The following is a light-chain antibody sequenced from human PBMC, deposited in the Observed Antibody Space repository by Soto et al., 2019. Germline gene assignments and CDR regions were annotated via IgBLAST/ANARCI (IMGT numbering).Light chain of an antibody. J-gene: IGKJ4*01. V-gene: IGKV2-28*01. CDR1: RSLLHINGQNY. CDR3: MQGLHTPLT. Sequence: VLTQSPLSLPVTPGEPASISCRPSRSLLHINGQNYLDWYLQNPGQSPQLLIYLGSNWDSGVPDRFSGSGSGTDFTLQISRLEAEDVGVYYCMQGLHTPLTFGGGTKLEIK. CDR2: LGS.